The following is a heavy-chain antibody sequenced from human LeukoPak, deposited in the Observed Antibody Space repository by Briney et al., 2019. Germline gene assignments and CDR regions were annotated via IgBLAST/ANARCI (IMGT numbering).Heavy chain of an antibody. V-gene: IGHV4-30-2*01. CDR2: IYHSGST. CDR3: ARDWESGSYFGY. J-gene: IGHJ4*02. CDR1: GGSISSGGYS. Sequence: SETLSLTCTVSGGSISSGGYSWSWIRQPPGKGLEWIGYIYHSGSTYYNPALKSRVTISVDRSKNQLSLKLSSVTAADTAVYYCARDWESGSYFGYWGQGTLVTVSS. D-gene: IGHD3-10*01.